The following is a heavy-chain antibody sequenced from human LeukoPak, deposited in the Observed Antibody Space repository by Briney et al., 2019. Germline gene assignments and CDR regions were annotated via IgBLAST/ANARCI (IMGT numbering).Heavy chain of an antibody. V-gene: IGHV4-59*01. J-gene: IGHJ4*02. D-gene: IGHD3-10*01. CDR2: IYYSGSA. CDR3: ARDPYYGSGSYL. CDR1: GGSISSYY. Sequence: SETLSLTCTVSGGSISSYYWSWIRQPPGKGLEWIGYIYYSGSANYNPSLKSRVTISVDTSKNQFSLKLSSVTAADTAVYYCARDPYYGSGSYLWGQGTLVTVSS.